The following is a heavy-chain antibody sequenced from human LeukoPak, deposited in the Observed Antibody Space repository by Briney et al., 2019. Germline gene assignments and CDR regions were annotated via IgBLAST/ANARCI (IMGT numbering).Heavy chain of an antibody. D-gene: IGHD3-10*01. CDR2: INHSGST. CDR3: ARHRRGPGYGSGSYYYYYYMDV. Sequence: PSETLSLTCAVYGGSFSGYYWSWVRQSPGKGLEWGGEINHSGSTNYNPSLKSRVTISVDTSKNQFSLKRSSVTAADTAVYYCARHRRGPGYGSGSYYYYYYMDVWGKGTTVTISS. V-gene: IGHV4-34*01. CDR1: GGSFSGYY. J-gene: IGHJ6*03.